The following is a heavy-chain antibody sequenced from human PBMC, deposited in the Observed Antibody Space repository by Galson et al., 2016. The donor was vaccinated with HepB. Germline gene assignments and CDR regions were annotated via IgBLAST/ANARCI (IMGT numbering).Heavy chain of an antibody. CDR2: IYPGDSDT. CDR1: GYSFTTHW. D-gene: IGHD3-16*01. CDR3: ARLGSRGGYTYWYFDL. V-gene: IGHV5-51*01. Sequence: QSGAEVKKPGESLKISCKGSGYSFTTHWIGWVRQMPGKGLEWMGIIYPGDSDTRYSPSFQGHVSISADKSLNTAYLQWSSLKASDTAMYYCARLGSRGGYTYWYFDLWGPGTLVTVSS. J-gene: IGHJ2*01.